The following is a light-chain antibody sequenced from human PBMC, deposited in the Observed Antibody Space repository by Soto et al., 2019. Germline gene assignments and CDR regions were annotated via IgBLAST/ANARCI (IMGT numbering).Light chain of an antibody. J-gene: IGKJ1*01. CDR2: KAS. CDR1: QSINDW. CDR3: QQYFGYPWT. V-gene: IGKV1-5*03. Sequence: DIQMTQSPSTLSASVGDRVTITCRASQSINDWLACYQQKPGKAPNLLIYKASSLQSGVPSSFSSSGSRTEFTLTISSLQPDDFATLYCQQYFGYPWTFGQGTKVEIK.